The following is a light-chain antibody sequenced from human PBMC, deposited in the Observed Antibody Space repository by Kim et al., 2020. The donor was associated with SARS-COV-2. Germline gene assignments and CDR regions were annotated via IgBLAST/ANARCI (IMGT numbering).Light chain of an antibody. J-gene: IGKJ1*01. Sequence: EIVLTQSPGTLSLSPGERATLSCRASQSVSSCYLAWYQQKPGQAPRLLIYGASSRATGIPDRFSGSGSGTDFTLTISRLEPEDFAVYYCQQFGSSPWTFGQGTKVDIK. CDR3: QQFGSSPWT. CDR1: QSVSSCY. V-gene: IGKV3-20*01. CDR2: GAS.